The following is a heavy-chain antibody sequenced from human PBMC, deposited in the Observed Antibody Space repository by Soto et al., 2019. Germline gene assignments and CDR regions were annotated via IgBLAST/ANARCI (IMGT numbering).Heavy chain of an antibody. CDR2: ISAYNGNT. Sequence: ASVKLSCKESGYTITTNYLHWVRQAPEQGLEWMGWISAYNGNTNYAQKLQGRVTMTTDTSTSTAYMELRSLRSDDTAVYYCARDQVECSSTSCYGGLDAFDIWGQGTMVTVSS. D-gene: IGHD2-2*01. CDR1: GYTITTNY. V-gene: IGHV1-18*04. J-gene: IGHJ3*02. CDR3: ARDQVECSSTSCYGGLDAFDI.